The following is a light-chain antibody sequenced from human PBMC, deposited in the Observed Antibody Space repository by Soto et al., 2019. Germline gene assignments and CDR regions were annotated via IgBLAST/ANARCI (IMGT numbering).Light chain of an antibody. CDR2: WAS. J-gene: IGKJ4*01. CDR1: QSLLSTSNDKNY. CDR3: QQYYGAPLT. Sequence: DIVMTQSPDSLPVSLGERAAINCKSSQSLLSTSNDKNYLAWFQQKPGQPPKLLISWASTRESGVPDRFSGSGSGADSTLTISTLKAEDVAVYYYQQYYGAPLTFGGGTKV. V-gene: IGKV4-1*01.